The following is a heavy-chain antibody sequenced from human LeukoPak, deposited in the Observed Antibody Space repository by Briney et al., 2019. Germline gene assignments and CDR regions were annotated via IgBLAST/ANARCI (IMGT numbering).Heavy chain of an antibody. CDR2: IYYSGST. J-gene: IGHJ4*02. Sequence: SETLSLTCTVSGGSITGSSYYWGWIRQPPGKGLEWIGSIYYSGSTCYKPSLRSRVTISVDTSKNQVSLKLSSVTAADTAVYYCARQRAAVGTRNLDYWGQGTLVTVSS. V-gene: IGHV4-39*01. D-gene: IGHD6-13*01. CDR3: ARQRAAVGTRNLDY. CDR1: GGSITGSSYY.